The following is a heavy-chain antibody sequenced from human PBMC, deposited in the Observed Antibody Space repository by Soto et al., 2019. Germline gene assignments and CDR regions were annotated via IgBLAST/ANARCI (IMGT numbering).Heavy chain of an antibody. CDR2: IIPIFGTA. V-gene: IGHV1-69*13. CDR3: ARLHCSSTSCYSRFDY. D-gene: IGHD2-2*01. Sequence: QVQLVQSGAEVKKPGASVKVSCKASGYTFTSYGISWVRQAPGQGLEWMGGIIPIFGTANYAQKFQGRVTITADESTSTAYMELSSLRSEDTAVYYCARLHCSSTSCYSRFDYWGQGTLVTVSS. CDR1: GYTFTSYG. J-gene: IGHJ4*02.